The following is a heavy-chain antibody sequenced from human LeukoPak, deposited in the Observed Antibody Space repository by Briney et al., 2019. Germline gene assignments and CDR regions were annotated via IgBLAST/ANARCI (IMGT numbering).Heavy chain of an antibody. Sequence: ASVKVSCKASGYTFTSYGISWVRQAPGQGLEWMGWISAYNGNTNYAQKLQGRVTMTTDTSTSTAYMELRSLRSDDTAVYYCARSGYCSGGSCHTGGINYYYYYGMDVWGQGTTVTVSS. CDR1: GYTFTSYG. D-gene: IGHD2-15*01. J-gene: IGHJ6*02. CDR3: ARSGYCSGGSCHTGGINYYYYYGMDV. CDR2: ISAYNGNT. V-gene: IGHV1-18*01.